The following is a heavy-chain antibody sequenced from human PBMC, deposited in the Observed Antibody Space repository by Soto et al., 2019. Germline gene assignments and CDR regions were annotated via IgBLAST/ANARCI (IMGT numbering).Heavy chain of an antibody. D-gene: IGHD6-6*01. CDR2: IYPGDSDT. CDR1: GYSFTSYW. J-gene: IGHJ6*02. Sequence: PGESLKISCKGSGYSFTSYWIGWVRQMPGKGLEWMGIIYPGDSDTRYSPSFQGQVTISADKSISTAYLQWSSLKASDTAMYYCERLGNRQLGPSGMDVWGQGTTVTVYS. V-gene: IGHV5-51*01. CDR3: ERLGNRQLGPSGMDV.